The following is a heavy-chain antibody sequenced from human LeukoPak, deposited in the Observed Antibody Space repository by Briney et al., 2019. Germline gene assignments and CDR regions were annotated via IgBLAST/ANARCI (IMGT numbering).Heavy chain of an antibody. CDR1: GFTFRSYE. CDR2: LSSSGSAF. D-gene: IGHD3-3*01. J-gene: IGHJ4*02. CDR3: ARSARLMKGVVEVTALDD. Sequence: GGSLRLSCEDSGFTFRSYEMNWVRQAPGKGLEWIAYLSSSGSAFSYADSVKGRFTIARDNAKNSVYLEMKSLRADDTAVYYCARSARLMKGVVEVTALDDWGQGTLVTVSS. V-gene: IGHV3-48*03.